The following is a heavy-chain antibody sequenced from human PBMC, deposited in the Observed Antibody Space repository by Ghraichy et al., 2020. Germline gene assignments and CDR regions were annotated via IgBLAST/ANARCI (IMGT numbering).Heavy chain of an antibody. CDR1: GFTFSDNW. V-gene: IGHV3-74*01. D-gene: IGHD1-26*01. Sequence: GGSLRLSCAASGFTFSDNWMQWVRQAPGKGPVWLSLIKNDGSDTRYADSVKGRFTISRDNAKNTVYLQMNSLRDEDTAMYYCTTAHRGVGALDHWGRGNLVTVSS. CDR3: TTAHRGVGALDH. CDR2: IKNDGSDT. J-gene: IGHJ4*02.